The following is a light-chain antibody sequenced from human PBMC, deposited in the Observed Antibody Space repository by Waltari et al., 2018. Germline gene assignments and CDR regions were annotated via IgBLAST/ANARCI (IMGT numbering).Light chain of an antibody. Sequence: QSVLTQPPSASGTPGPRVHISCSGSSSNIGSNYVYWYEQLPGTAPKLLIYRNNQRPSWVPARFSGSKSGTSASLAISGLRSEDEADYYCAAWDDILSGYVFGTGTKVTVL. CDR2: RNN. V-gene: IGLV1-47*01. J-gene: IGLJ1*01. CDR1: SSNIGSNY. CDR3: AAWDDILSGYV.